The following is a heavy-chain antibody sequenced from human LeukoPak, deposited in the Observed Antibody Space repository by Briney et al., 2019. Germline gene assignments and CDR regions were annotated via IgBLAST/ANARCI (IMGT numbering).Heavy chain of an antibody. J-gene: IGHJ5*02. CDR2: IYPGDSDT. V-gene: IGHV5-51*01. CDR3: AIFDFLFGEIDNWFDP. Sequence: GGSLQISCKGSGYLFTSYWIGWVRQLPGKGLEWMGIIYPGDSDTRYSPSFQGQVTISADKSISTAYLQWSSLKASDTAMYYCAIFDFLFGEIDNWFDPWGQGTQVTVSS. D-gene: IGHD3-16*01. CDR1: GYLFTSYW.